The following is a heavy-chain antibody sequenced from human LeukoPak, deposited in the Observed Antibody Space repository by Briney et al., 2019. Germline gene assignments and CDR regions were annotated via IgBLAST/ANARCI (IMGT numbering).Heavy chain of an antibody. J-gene: IGHJ4*02. CDR3: ARDLGGNEDY. Sequence: GGSLRLSCAASGFTFNTYGMHWVRQAPGKGLEWVAVISYDGSNKYYADSVKGRFTISRDNSKNTLYLQMNSLRAEDTAVYYCARDLGGNEDYWGQGTLVTVSS. CDR1: GFTFNTYG. D-gene: IGHD4-23*01. V-gene: IGHV3-30*03. CDR2: ISYDGSNK.